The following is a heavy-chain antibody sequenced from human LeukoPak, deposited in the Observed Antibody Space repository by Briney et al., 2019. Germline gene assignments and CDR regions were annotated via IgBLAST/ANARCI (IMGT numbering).Heavy chain of an antibody. V-gene: IGHV1-8*01. CDR1: GYTFTSYD. D-gene: IGHD3-10*01. J-gene: IGHJ4*02. CDR2: MNPNSGNT. Sequence: ASVKVSCKASGYTFTSYDINWVRQATGQGLEWMGWMNPNSGNTGYAQKFQGRVTMTRNTSISTAYMELSSLRSKDTAVYYCARRPPKYYYGSGSYYPWGQGTLVTVSS. CDR3: ARRPPKYYYGSGSYYP.